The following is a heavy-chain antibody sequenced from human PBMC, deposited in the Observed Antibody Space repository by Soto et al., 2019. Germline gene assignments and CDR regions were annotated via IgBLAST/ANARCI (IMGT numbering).Heavy chain of an antibody. Sequence: GGSLRLSCAASGFTFGSDYMSWVRQAPERGLEWVASISHDGSETSYVDSVKGRFTISRDNAKNSLYLQMNSLGAEDTAVYYCARSSRNSDCWGQGTLVTVSS. CDR3: ARSSRNSDC. V-gene: IGHV3-7*05. D-gene: IGHD6-13*01. J-gene: IGHJ4*02. CDR2: ISHDGSET. CDR1: GFTFGSDY.